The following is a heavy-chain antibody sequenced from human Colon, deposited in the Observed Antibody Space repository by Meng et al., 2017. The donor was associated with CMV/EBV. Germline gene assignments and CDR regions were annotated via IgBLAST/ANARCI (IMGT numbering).Heavy chain of an antibody. J-gene: IGHJ5*02. CDR2: INPNGGGT. D-gene: IGHD1-7*01. CDR1: GYTFTDYY. Sequence: ASVKVSCNASGYTFTDYYLHWVRKAPGQGLEWMGWINPNGGGTDYAQKFKGRVTMTRDTSTTTVYLEVSRLTSDDTAVYYCARVKCGTTSCSQGLDPWGQGTLVTVSS. CDR3: ARVKCGTTSCSQGLDP. V-gene: IGHV1-2*02.